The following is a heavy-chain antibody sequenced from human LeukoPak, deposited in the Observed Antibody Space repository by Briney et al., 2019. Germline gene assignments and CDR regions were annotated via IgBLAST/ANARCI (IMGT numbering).Heavy chain of an antibody. Sequence: GGSLRLSCAASGFTFSSCAMSWVRQAPGKGLEWVSAISGSGGSTYYADSVKGRFTISRDNSKNTLYLQMNSLRAEDTAVYYCAKDLDILTGYYYFDYWGQGTLVTVSS. CDR3: AKDLDILTGYYYFDY. J-gene: IGHJ4*02. CDR1: GFTFSSCA. V-gene: IGHV3-23*01. CDR2: ISGSGGST. D-gene: IGHD3-9*01.